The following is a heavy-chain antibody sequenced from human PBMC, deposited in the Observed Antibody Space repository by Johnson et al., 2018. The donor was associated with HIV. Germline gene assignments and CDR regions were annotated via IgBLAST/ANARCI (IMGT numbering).Heavy chain of an antibody. D-gene: IGHD2-21*02. CDR1: GFTFSSYG. J-gene: IGHJ3*02. V-gene: IGHV3-33*06. CDR2: IWYDGTNK. CDR3: AKVYCGGDCSFWGAAFNS. Sequence: QMLLVESGGGVVQPGRSLRLSCAASGFTFSSYGMQWVRQAPGKGLERVAVIWYDGTNKYYADSVKGRFTISRDNSKNTLYLQMNSLRAEDTAVYYCAKVYCGGDCSFWGAAFNSWGQGTMVTVSS.